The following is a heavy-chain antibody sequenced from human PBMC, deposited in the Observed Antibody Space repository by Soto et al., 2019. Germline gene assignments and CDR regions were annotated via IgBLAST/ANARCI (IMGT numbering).Heavy chain of an antibody. V-gene: IGHV3-11*06. J-gene: IGHJ6*02. Sequence: GGSLRLSCAASGFTFSDYYMSWIRQAPGKGLEWVSYISSTSSYTNYADSVKGRFTISRDNAKNSLYLQMNSLRAEDTAVYYCARGGTSNYYYYGMDVWGQGTTVTVSS. D-gene: IGHD2-2*01. CDR1: GFTFSDYY. CDR2: ISSTSSYT. CDR3: ARGGTSNYYYYGMDV.